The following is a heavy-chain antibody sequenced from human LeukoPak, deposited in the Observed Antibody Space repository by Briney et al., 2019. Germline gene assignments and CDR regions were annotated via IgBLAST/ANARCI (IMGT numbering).Heavy chain of an antibody. Sequence: GGSLRLSCAASGFTFDDYAMHWVRQAPGKGLEWVSGISWNSGSIGYADSVKGRFTISRDNAKNSLYLQMNSLRAEDMALYYCAKINGILRYDGAFDIWGQGTMVTVSS. CDR3: AKINGILRYDGAFDI. D-gene: IGHD3-3*01. CDR2: ISWNSGSI. CDR1: GFTFDDYA. J-gene: IGHJ3*02. V-gene: IGHV3-9*03.